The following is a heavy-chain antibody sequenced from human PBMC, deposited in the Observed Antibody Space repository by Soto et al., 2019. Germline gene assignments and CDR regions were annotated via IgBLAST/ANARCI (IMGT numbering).Heavy chain of an antibody. D-gene: IGHD4-17*01. V-gene: IGHV4-59*01. CDR3: ARGHDYGGSAFDV. CDR1: GSSIYSFY. CDR2: IYYTGTT. J-gene: IGHJ3*01. Sequence: QVQLQESGPGLVKPSETLSLTCTVSGSSIYSFYCIWIRQSPWKGLEWIGYIYYTGTTNYNPSIKSRVTISVDMSKNQFSLNLNSMTAADTALYYCARGHDYGGSAFDVWGQGTVVTVSS.